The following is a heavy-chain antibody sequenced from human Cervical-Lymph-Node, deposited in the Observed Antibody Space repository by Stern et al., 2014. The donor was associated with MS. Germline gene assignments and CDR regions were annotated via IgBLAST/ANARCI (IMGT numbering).Heavy chain of an antibody. CDR2: ISAYNGNT. J-gene: IGHJ3*02. Sequence: QVQLVQSGAEVKKPGAPVKVSCKASGYTFTSYGISWVRQAPGQGLEWLGWISAYNGNTNDGQKPQGRVTMTPANSTSTAYMELRSLRSDDTAVYYCARSVEWLGDAFDIWGQGTMVTVSS. CDR3: ARSVEWLGDAFDI. V-gene: IGHV1-18*04. CDR1: GYTFTSYG. D-gene: IGHD3-3*01.